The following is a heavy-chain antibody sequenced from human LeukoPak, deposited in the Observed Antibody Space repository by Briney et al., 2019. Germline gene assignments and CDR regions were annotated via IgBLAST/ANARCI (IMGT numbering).Heavy chain of an antibody. Sequence: SETLSLTCTVSGGSISSYYWSWIRQPPGKGLEWIGYISYSGSTHYNPSLKSRVTISVDTSNYQFSLKLSSVTAADTAVYYCARGYSLGYYFLDYWGQGTLVTVSS. CDR2: ISYSGST. V-gene: IGHV4-59*01. CDR1: GGSISSYY. D-gene: IGHD5-18*01. J-gene: IGHJ4*02. CDR3: ARGYSLGYYFLDY.